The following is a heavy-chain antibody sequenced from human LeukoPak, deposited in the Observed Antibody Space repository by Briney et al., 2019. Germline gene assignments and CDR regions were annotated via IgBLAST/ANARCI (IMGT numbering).Heavy chain of an antibody. CDR2: IIPIFGTA. D-gene: IGHD3-10*01. Sequence: ASVMVSCKASGGTFSSYAISWVRQAPGQGLEWMGGIIPIFGTANYAQKFQGRVTITADESTSTAYMELSSLRSEDTAVYYCARDPIGFGAFDIWGQGTMVTVSS. J-gene: IGHJ3*02. V-gene: IGHV1-69*13. CDR1: GGTFSSYA. CDR3: ARDPIGFGAFDI.